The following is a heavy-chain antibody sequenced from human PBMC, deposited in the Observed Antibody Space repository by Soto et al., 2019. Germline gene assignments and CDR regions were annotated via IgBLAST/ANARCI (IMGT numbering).Heavy chain of an antibody. J-gene: IGHJ6*02. CDR3: ARERKFDFWRKGLDV. Sequence: ASVKVSCKASGYTFTSYGISWVRQAPGQGLEWLGWMDPNSGSTGYAQNFQGRVTMTRNISINTAHMELSSLRSEDTAVYYCARERKFDFWRKGLDVWGQGTTVTGSS. D-gene: IGHD3-3*01. V-gene: IGHV1-8*02. CDR2: MDPNSGST. CDR1: GYTFTSYG.